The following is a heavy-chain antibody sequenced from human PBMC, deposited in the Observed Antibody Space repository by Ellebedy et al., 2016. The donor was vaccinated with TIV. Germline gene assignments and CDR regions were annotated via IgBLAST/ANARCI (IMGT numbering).Heavy chain of an antibody. CDR3: ARDARFIDQQHNWFDP. V-gene: IGHV3-11*01. D-gene: IGHD6-13*01. J-gene: IGHJ5*02. CDR2: ISNSGHTI. Sequence: LSLTCAASGFIFSDYYMSWIRQAPEKGLEWVSYISNSGHTIYYADSVKGRFTISRDNAENSLYLQMNSLRPEDTAVYYCARDARFIDQQHNWFDPWGQGTLVTVSS. CDR1: GFIFSDYY.